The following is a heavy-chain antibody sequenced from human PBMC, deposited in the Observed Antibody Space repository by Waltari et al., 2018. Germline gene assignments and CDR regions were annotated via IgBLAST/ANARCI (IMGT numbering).Heavy chain of an antibody. CDR3: ARGSDYYGSGDAFDI. CDR1: GYTFTSYA. Sequence: QVQLVQSGAEVKKPGASVKVSCKASGYTFTSYAMHWVRQAPGQRLEWMGWINAGKGNTKYSQKCQGRVTITRDTSASTAYMELSSLRSEGTAVYYCARGSDYYGSGDAFDIWGQGTMVTVSS. V-gene: IGHV1-3*01. D-gene: IGHD3-10*01. CDR2: INAGKGNT. J-gene: IGHJ3*02.